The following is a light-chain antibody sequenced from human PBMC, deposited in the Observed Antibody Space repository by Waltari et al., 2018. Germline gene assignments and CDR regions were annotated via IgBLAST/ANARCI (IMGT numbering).Light chain of an antibody. J-gene: IGLJ2*01. Sequence: PGQSITISCTGTSSDVGGYNYVSWYQQHPGKAPKLMIYEVNNRPSGVSYRCSGSKSCNTASLTISGLQAEDEANYYCSSYASISTLIFGGGTKLTVL. CDR3: SSYASISTLI. V-gene: IGLV2-14*01. CDR1: SSDVGGYNY. CDR2: EVN.